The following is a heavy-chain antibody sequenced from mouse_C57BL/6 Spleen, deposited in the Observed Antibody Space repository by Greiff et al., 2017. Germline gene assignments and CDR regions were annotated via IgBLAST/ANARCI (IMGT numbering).Heavy chain of an antibody. D-gene: IGHD2-3*01. CDR1: GFTFSSYA. CDR2: ISDGGSYT. Sequence: DVMLVESGGGLVKPGGSLKLSCAASGFTFSSYAMSWVRQTPEKRLEWVATISDGGSYTYYPDNVKGRFTISRDNAKNKLYLQMSHLKSEDTAMYYCARDRIYDGYRYYALDYWGQGTSVTVSS. V-gene: IGHV5-4*01. J-gene: IGHJ4*01. CDR3: ARDRIYDGYRYYALDY.